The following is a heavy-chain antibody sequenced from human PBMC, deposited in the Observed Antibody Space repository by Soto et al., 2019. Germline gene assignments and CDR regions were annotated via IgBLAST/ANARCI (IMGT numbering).Heavy chain of an antibody. Sequence: TGGSLRLSCAASGFTFSSYWMHWVRQAPGKGLVWVSRINSDGSSTSYADSVKGRFTISRDNARNTLYLQMNSLRAEDTAVYYCARALYSYDPNWFDPWGQGTLVTVSS. CDR3: ARALYSYDPNWFDP. J-gene: IGHJ5*02. CDR2: INSDGSST. CDR1: GFTFSSYW. V-gene: IGHV3-74*01. D-gene: IGHD5-18*01.